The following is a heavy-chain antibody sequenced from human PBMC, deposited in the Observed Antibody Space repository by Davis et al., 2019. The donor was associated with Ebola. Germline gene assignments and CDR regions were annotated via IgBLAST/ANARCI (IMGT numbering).Heavy chain of an antibody. CDR3: AKLVGYNYGDIDY. J-gene: IGHJ4*02. D-gene: IGHD5-18*01. V-gene: IGHV3-23*01. Sequence: GGSLRLSCAASGFTFSSYWMHWVRQAPGKGLEWVSAISGSGGSTYYADSVKGRFTISRDNSKNTLYLQMNSLRAEDTAVYYCAKLVGYNYGDIDYWGQGILVTVSS. CDR1: GFTFSSYW. CDR2: ISGSGGST.